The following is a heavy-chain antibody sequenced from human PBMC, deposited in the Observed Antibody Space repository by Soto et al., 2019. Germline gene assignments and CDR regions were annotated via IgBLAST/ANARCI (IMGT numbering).Heavy chain of an antibody. V-gene: IGHV1-18*01. D-gene: IGHD5-12*01. J-gene: IGHJ4*02. Sequence: QVQLVQSGGEVKKPGASVTVSCKASGYTFINYHITWVRQAPVQGLEWMAWINTYNRRTDYAQRLQGRVKMPRDTPTSTAYMDLSTLGSDDTAVYCCAKSPRGEMATDWGQGTLVTVSS. CDR1: GYTFINYH. CDR2: INTYNRRT. CDR3: AKSPRGEMATD.